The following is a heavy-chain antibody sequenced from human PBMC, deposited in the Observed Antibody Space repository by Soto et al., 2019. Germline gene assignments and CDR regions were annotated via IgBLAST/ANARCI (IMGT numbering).Heavy chain of an antibody. CDR3: ARDRKQQLGRAYYYYGMDV. J-gene: IGHJ6*02. Sequence: KPSETLSLTCTVSGGSISSGGYYWSWIRQHPGKGLEWIGYIYYSGSTYYNPSLKSRVTISVDTSKNQFSLKLSSVTAADTAVYYCARDRKQQLGRAYYYYGMDVWGQGTTVTVSS. CDR1: GGSISSGGYY. D-gene: IGHD6-13*01. CDR2: IYYSGST. V-gene: IGHV4-31*03.